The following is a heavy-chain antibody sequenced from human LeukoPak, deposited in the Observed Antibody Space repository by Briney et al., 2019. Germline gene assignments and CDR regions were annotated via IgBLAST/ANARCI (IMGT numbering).Heavy chain of an antibody. J-gene: IGHJ5*02. D-gene: IGHD3-10*01. Sequence: PSETLSLTCAVYGASFSNYYWSWIRQPPGKGLEWIGETDHSGSTKCNPSLRGRVTISLDTSKNQFSLDLTSVTAADTGVGSYNWFDPWGQGTLVTVSS. CDR2: TDHSGST. CDR3: NWFDP. CDR1: GASFSNYY. V-gene: IGHV4-34*01.